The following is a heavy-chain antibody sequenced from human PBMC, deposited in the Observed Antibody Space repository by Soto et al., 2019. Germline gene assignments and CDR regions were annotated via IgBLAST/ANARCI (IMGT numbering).Heavy chain of an antibody. CDR1: GCTFSSYA. D-gene: IGHD3-22*01. CDR3: AKAVAYDSRRYYGDFDF. V-gene: IGHV3-23*01. CDR2: ISGICGST. Sequence: GGSLRLSCAASGCTFSSYAMSLVRHSPGKGRECVSAISGICGSTYYAYSVKCRFSISRYSSKNTLYLQMNSLRAQETAVYYCAKAVAYDSRRYYGDFDFWGKGTLVTLSS. J-gene: IGHJ4*02.